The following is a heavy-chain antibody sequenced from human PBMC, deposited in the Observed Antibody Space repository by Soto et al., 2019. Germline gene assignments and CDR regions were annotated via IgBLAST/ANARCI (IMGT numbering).Heavy chain of an antibody. CDR2: ISTSKGNT. V-gene: IGHV1-18*01. CDR3: ATRSPAFDH. CDR1: GYTFTSYG. Sequence: QVQLVQSGPEVKKPGASVKVSCKTSGYTFTSYGISWVRQAPGQGLEWMGWISTSKGNTNYAQKFQGRVTMTTDTSTSTGYMELRSLRSDDTAVYYCATRSPAFDHWGQGNLVTVSS. J-gene: IGHJ4*02.